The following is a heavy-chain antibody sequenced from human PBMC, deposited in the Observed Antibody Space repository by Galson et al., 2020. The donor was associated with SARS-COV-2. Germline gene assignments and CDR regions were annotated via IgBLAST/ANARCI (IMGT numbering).Heavy chain of an antibody. CDR1: GFTFSSYS. Sequence: GESLKISCAASGFTFSSYSMNWVRQAPGKGLEWVSSISSSSSYIYYADSVKGRFTISRDNAKNSLYLQMNSLRAEDTAVYYCARSAVRGVISPSMDVWGQGTTVTVSS. D-gene: IGHD3-10*01. CDR3: ARSAVRGVISPSMDV. CDR2: ISSSSSYI. V-gene: IGHV3-21*01. J-gene: IGHJ6*02.